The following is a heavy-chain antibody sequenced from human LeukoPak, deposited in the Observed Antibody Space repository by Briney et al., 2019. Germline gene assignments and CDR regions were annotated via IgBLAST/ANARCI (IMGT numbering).Heavy chain of an antibody. V-gene: IGHV4-4*07. CDR2: IYTSGST. CDR3: ARALPIAVAAYYFDY. Sequence: SETLSLTCTVSGGSISSYYWSWIRQPAGKGLEWIGRIYTSGSTNYNPSLKSRVTMSVDTSKNQLSLKLSSVTAADTAVYYCARALPIAVAAYYFDYWGQGTLVTVSS. D-gene: IGHD6-19*01. CDR1: GGSISSYY. J-gene: IGHJ4*02.